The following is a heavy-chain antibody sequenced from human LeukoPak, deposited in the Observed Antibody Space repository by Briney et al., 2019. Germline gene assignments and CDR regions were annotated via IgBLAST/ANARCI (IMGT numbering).Heavy chain of an antibody. Sequence: PGGSLRLSCAAAGLTLSSNYMTWVRQAPGEGLEWVSVFYNGINTYYADSVKGRFTTSRDKSKNTLYLQMNRLRVGSAAVYVCARVGSGNTYGYADYWGQGTLVTVSS. CDR3: ARVGSGNTYGYADY. V-gene: IGHV3-66*01. CDR2: FYNGINT. CDR1: GLTLSSNY. J-gene: IGHJ4*02. D-gene: IGHD5-18*01.